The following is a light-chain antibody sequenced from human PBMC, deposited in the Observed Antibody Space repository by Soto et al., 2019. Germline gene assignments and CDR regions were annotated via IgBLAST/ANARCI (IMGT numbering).Light chain of an antibody. V-gene: IGKV3-11*01. CDR1: QYINTR. Sequence: EIVLTQSPATLSSFPGDRVTLSCRASQYINTRLAWYQHRPGQSPRLLIYDTTNRATGIPARFSGSGSGTDFTLTISGLEPEDFAVYYCQQRGSWPQYTFGGGTKVEIK. CDR2: DTT. CDR3: QQRGSWPQYT. J-gene: IGKJ4*01.